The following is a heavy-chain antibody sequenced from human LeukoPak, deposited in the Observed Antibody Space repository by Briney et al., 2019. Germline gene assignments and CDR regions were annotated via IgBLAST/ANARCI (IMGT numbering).Heavy chain of an antibody. J-gene: IGHJ4*02. CDR3: ARHKAKGSGSYYSNFDY. D-gene: IGHD3-10*01. V-gene: IGHV4-39*01. CDR2: IYSSGST. Sequence: PSETLSLTGTVPGGSMSSSSYYWGWIRQPPGKGLEWIGSIYSSGSTYYNPSLKSRVTISVDTSKNQFSLKLNSVTAADTAVYYCARHKAKGSGSYYSNFDYWGQGTLVTVSS. CDR1: GGSMSSSSYY.